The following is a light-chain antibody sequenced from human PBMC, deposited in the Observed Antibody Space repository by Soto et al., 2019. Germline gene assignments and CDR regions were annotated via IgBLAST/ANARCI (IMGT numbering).Light chain of an antibody. CDR2: DVT. V-gene: IGLV2-11*01. CDR1: SSDVGGYNY. CDR3: CSYAGSYTFVV. Sequence: QSVLTQPHSVSGSPGQSVTISCTGSSSDVGGYNYVSWYQLHPGKAPKLLIYDVTKRPSGVPDRFSGSKSGNTASLTISGLQVEDEADYSCCSYAGSYTFVVFGGGTQLTVL. J-gene: IGLJ3*02.